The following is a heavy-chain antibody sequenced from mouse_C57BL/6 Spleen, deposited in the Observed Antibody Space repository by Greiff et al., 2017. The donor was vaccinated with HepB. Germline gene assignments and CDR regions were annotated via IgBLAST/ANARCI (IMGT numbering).Heavy chain of an antibody. CDR2: ISDGGSYT. CDR3: ARGSSGYRYYYAMDY. CDR1: GFTFSSYA. D-gene: IGHD3-2*02. J-gene: IGHJ4*01. Sequence: EVHLVESGGGLVKPGGSLKLSCAASGFTFSSYAMSWVRQTPEKRLEWVATISDGGSYTYYPDNVKGRFTISRDNAKNNLYLQMSHLKSEDTAMYYCARGSSGYRYYYAMDYWGQGTSVTVSS. V-gene: IGHV5-4*01.